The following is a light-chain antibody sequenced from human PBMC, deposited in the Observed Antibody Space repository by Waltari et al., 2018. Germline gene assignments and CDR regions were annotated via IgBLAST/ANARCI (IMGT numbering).Light chain of an antibody. V-gene: IGKV4-1*01. CDR1: QSVLFSSNNRNY. J-gene: IGKJ3*01. CDR3: QQYYSSPFT. CDR2: GAS. Sequence: DIVMTQSPDSLAVSLGERATINCKSSQSVLFSSNNRNYLAWYQQKPGQSPKLVLYGASTREAGVPDRFSGSGSATDFTLTISSLQAEDVAVYYCQQYYSSPFTFGPGTKLEIK.